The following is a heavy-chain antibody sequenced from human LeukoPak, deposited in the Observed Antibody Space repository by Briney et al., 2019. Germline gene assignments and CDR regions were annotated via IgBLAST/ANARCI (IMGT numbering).Heavy chain of an antibody. CDR2: VSFDGRKT. CDR3: AKDVGKWESLHFFDY. CDR1: GFTFSSYG. D-gene: IGHD1-26*01. J-gene: IGHJ4*02. V-gene: IGHV3-30*18. Sequence: GGSLRLSCAASGFTFSSYGMHWVRQAPGKGPECVAVVSFDGRKTYYAGFAEGRFTISRDDSNNMVYLQMNSLRGDDTAVYYCAKDVGKWESLHFFDYWGQGTLVTVSS.